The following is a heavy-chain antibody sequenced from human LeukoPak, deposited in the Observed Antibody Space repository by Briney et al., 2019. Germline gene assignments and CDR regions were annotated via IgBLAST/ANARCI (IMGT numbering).Heavy chain of an antibody. CDR3: ARELGGYSDY. V-gene: IGHV3-30-3*01. D-gene: IGHD5-18*01. J-gene: IGHJ4*02. Sequence: GGSLRLSCAGSGSTFSSYAMHWVRQTPGKGLEWVAVISYDGSNKYYADSVKGRFTISRDNSKNTLYLQMNSLRAEDTAVYYCARELGGYSDYWGQGTLVTVSS. CDR2: ISYDGSNK. CDR1: GSTFSSYA.